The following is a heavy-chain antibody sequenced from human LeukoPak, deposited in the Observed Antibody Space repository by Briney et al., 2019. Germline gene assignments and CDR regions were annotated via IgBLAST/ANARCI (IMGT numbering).Heavy chain of an antibody. CDR3: AREKVYYDSSGPGY. Sequence: ASVKVSCKASGYTFTGYYMHWVRQALGQGLEWMGWINPNSGGTNYAQKFQGRVTMTRDTSISTAYMELSRLRSDDTAVYYCAREKVYYDSSGPGYWGQGTLVTVSS. CDR2: INPNSGGT. J-gene: IGHJ4*02. CDR1: GYTFTGYY. V-gene: IGHV1-2*02. D-gene: IGHD3-22*01.